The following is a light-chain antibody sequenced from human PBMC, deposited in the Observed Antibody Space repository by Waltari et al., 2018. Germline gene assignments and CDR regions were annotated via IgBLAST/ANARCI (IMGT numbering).Light chain of an antibody. CDR1: NSNIGSNT. CDR3: SPWDDRLTAVL. Sequence: QSVLTQPPSASGTPGQRVTLSCSGSNSNIGSNTVNWYQQLPGTAPRLLIDSNDRRPSGVPDRFSGSKSGTSASLAISVLQSEDEAAYYCSPWDDRLTAVLFGGGTKVTVL. V-gene: IGLV1-44*01. J-gene: IGLJ3*02. CDR2: SND.